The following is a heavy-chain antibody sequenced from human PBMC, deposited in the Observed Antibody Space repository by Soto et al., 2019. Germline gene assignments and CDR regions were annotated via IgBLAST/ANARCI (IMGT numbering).Heavy chain of an antibody. Sequence: GASVKVSCKASGYTFTSYGISWVRQAPGQGLEWMGGISAYNGNTNYAQKLQGRVTITTDKSTSTAYMELRSLRSEDTAVYYCASDDIVGATTEYYYYGMDVWGQGTTVTVSS. CDR3: ASDDIVGATTEYYYYGMDV. D-gene: IGHD1-26*01. V-gene: IGHV1-18*01. J-gene: IGHJ6*02. CDR1: GYTFTSYG. CDR2: ISAYNGNT.